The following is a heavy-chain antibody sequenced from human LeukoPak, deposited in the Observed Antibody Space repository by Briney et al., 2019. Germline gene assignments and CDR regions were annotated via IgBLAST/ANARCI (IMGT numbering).Heavy chain of an antibody. CDR2: INPSSGDT. CDR1: GYTFTDYY. J-gene: IGHJ6*02. V-gene: IGHV1-46*01. Sequence: ASVKVSCKASGYTFTDYYMHWVRQAPGQGLEWMGIINPSSGDTTYAQKFLGRVTMTRDTSTSTVYMELSSLRSEDTAVYYCARHLFDYYDSSGYSYYYGMDVWGQGTTVTVSS. D-gene: IGHD3-22*01. CDR3: ARHLFDYYDSSGYSYYYGMDV.